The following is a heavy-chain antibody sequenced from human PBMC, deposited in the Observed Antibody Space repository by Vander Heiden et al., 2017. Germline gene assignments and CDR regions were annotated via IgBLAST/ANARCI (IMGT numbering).Heavy chain of an antibody. D-gene: IGHD3-9*01. J-gene: IGHJ6*02. V-gene: IGHV4-34*01. Sequence: QVQLQQWGAGLLKPSETLSLTCAVYGGSFSGYYWSWIPQPPGKGLEWIGEINHSGSTNYNPSLKSRVTISVDTSKNQCSLKLSSVTAADTAVYYCARAPNLRYFDWSRYYYYGMDVWGQGTTVTVSS. CDR1: GGSFSGYY. CDR3: ARAPNLRYFDWSRYYYYGMDV. CDR2: INHSGST.